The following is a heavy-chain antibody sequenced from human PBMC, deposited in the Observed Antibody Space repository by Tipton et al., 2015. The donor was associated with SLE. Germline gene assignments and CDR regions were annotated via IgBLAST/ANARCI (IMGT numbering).Heavy chain of an antibody. V-gene: IGHV4-59*01. D-gene: IGHD2-15*01. CDR1: GGSISGYF. Sequence: TLSLTCNVSGGSISGYFWSWIRQSPEKWLEWIGYIYYSAATNYNPSLKSRVTISIDATKNQFSLNLNSVTAADTAVYYCARGGCSGGSGGSCYPYYYGMDVWGQGTTVTVSS. CDR2: IYYSAAT. CDR3: ARGGCSGGSGGSCYPYYYGMDV. J-gene: IGHJ6*02.